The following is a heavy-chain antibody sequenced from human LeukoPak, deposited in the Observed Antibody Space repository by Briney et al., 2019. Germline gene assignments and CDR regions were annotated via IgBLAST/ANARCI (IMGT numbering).Heavy chain of an antibody. CDR1: GYSFTSHW. D-gene: IGHD3-10*01. Sequence: GESLKISCKGSGYSFTSHWIGWVRQMPGKGLEWMGIVNPDDSDTIYSPSFQGQVTISADKSITTAYLQWSSLKASDTAMYYCARLRWPRGGRSSFDYWGQGALVTVPS. CDR3: ARLRWPRGGRSSFDY. J-gene: IGHJ4*02. V-gene: IGHV5-51*01. CDR2: VNPDDSDT.